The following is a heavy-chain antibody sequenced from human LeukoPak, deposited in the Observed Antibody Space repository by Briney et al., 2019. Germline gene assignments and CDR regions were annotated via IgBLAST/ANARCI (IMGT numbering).Heavy chain of an antibody. Sequence: GGSLRLSCAASGFTFSSYSMNWVRQAPGKGLEWVSSISSSTNYIYYADSVKGRFTISRDNAKNSLYLQMNSLRAEDTAVYYCAELGITMIGGVWGKGTTVTISS. CDR1: GFTFSSYS. CDR3: AELGITMIGGV. D-gene: IGHD3-10*02. V-gene: IGHV3-21*01. J-gene: IGHJ6*04. CDR2: ISSSTNYI.